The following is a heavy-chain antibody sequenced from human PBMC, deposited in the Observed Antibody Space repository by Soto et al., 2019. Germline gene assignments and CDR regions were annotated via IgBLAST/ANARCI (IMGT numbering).Heavy chain of an antibody. Sequence: GSLRLSCAASGFTFSSYGMHWVRQAPGKGLEWVTVISYDGSNKFYADSVKGRFTISRYNSKNMLYLQMNSLRAEDTAVYYCARDPLWGTAMVLWYFDLWGRGTLVTVSS. CDR3: ARDPLWGTAMVLWYFDL. D-gene: IGHD5-18*01. V-gene: IGHV3-30*03. J-gene: IGHJ2*01. CDR1: GFTFSSYG. CDR2: ISYDGSNK.